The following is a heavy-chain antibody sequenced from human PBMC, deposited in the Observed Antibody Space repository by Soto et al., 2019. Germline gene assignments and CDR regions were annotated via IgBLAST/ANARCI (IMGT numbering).Heavy chain of an antibody. V-gene: IGHV3-23*01. Sequence: GSLRLSCAASGFTFSSYAMSWVRQAPGKGLEWVSAISGSGGSTYYADSVKGRFTISRDNSKNTLYLQMNSLRAEDTAVYYCAKDHGYSGYDLSVPYFDYWGQGTLVTVSS. CDR2: ISGSGGST. J-gene: IGHJ4*02. CDR3: AKDHGYSGYDLSVPYFDY. D-gene: IGHD5-12*01. CDR1: GFTFSSYA.